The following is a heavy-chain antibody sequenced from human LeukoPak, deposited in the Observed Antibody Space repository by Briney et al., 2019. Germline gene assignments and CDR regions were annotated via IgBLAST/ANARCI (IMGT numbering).Heavy chain of an antibody. J-gene: IGHJ4*02. V-gene: IGHV1-46*03. CDR2: VYPSAGTS. D-gene: IGHD3-16*01. Sequence: ASVKVSCKASGYIFTSYYMHGVRQAPGQGLEWLGVVYPSAGTSDPAQSFRARITLSDDTSTSTAYMEPRSLKSEDTAIYFCVSEYHGGYFDFWGQGTLVTVSS. CDR3: VSEYHGGYFDF. CDR1: GYIFTSYY.